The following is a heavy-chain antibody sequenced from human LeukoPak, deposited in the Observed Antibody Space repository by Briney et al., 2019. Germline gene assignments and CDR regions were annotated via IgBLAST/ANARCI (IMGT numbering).Heavy chain of an antibody. CDR2: IRYDGSNK. Sequence: GGSLRLSCAASGFTFSSYGMHWVRQAPGKGLEWVAFIRYDGSNKYYADSVKGRFTISRDNSKNTLYLQMNSLRAEDTAVYYCAKVDTAMVPNYYYYYMDVWGKGTTVTVSS. D-gene: IGHD5-18*01. CDR1: GFTFSSYG. V-gene: IGHV3-30*02. CDR3: AKVDTAMVPNYYYYYMDV. J-gene: IGHJ6*03.